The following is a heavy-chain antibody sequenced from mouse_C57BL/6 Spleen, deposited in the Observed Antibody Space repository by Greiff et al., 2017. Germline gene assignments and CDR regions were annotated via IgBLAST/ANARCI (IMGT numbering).Heavy chain of an antibody. CDR1: GYTFTSYW. Sequence: QVHVKQPGAELVMPGASVKLSCKASGYTFTSYWMHWVKQRPGQGLEWIGEIDPSDSYTNYNQKFKGKSTLTVDKSSSTAYMQLSSLTSEDSAVYYCARSGGKAWFAYWGQGTLVTVSA. CDR2: IDPSDSYT. J-gene: IGHJ3*01. D-gene: IGHD2-1*01. V-gene: IGHV1-69*01. CDR3: ARSGGKAWFAY.